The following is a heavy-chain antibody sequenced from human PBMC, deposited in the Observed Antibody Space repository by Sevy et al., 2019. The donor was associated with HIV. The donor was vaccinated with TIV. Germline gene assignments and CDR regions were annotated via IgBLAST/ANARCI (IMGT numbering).Heavy chain of an antibody. V-gene: IGHV3-74*01. Sequence: GGSLRLSCAASGFTFSGYWMHWVRQAPGKGLVWVSLINSDGSSTNYADSVKGRFTISRDNAKNTLYLQTNSLRAEDTAVYYCARSGGYNKYDYWGQGTLVTVSS. D-gene: IGHD2-15*01. CDR1: GFTFSGYW. J-gene: IGHJ4*02. CDR2: INSDGSST. CDR3: ARSGGYNKYDY.